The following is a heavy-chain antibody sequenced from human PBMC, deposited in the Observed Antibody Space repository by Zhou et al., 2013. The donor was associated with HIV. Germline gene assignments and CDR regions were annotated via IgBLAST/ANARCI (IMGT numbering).Heavy chain of an antibody. D-gene: IGHD2-2*01. CDR1: GGTFSSYA. CDR3: ANPIYCSSTSCHDAFDI. V-gene: IGHV1-69*04. CDR2: IIPILGIA. J-gene: IGHJ3*02. Sequence: QVQLVQSGAEVKKPGSSVKVSCKASGGTFSSYAISWVRQAPGQGLEWMGRIIPILGIANYAQKFQGRVTITADKSTSTAYMELSSLRSEDTAVYYCANPIYCSSTSCHDAFDIWGQGTMVTVSS.